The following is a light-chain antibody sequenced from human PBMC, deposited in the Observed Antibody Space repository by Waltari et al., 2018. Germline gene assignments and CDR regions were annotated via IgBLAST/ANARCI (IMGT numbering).Light chain of an antibody. CDR1: SSDVGGSTY. CDR3: SSYTSTTTPHVL. J-gene: IGLJ2*01. V-gene: IGLV2-14*01. Sequence: QSALTQPASVSGSPGQSITVSCTGTSSDVGGSTYVSWYQQYPGKAPKLIIYDVSKRPSGVSNRFSGSKSGNTASLTISGLQAEDEGDYYCSSYTSTTTPHVLFGGGTELTVL. CDR2: DVS.